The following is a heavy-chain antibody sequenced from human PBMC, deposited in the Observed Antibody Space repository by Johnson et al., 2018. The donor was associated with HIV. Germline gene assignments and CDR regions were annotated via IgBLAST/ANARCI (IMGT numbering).Heavy chain of an antibody. CDR2: IWYDGSNK. D-gene: IGHD6-13*01. CDR3: AKVRRCSSWYIAFDS. CDR1: GFTFSSYG. Sequence: QVQLVESGGGVVQPGRSLRLSCAASGFTFSSYGMHWVRQAPGKGLEWVAVIWYDGSNKYYADSVKGRFTISRDNSKNTLYLKMNSLRAEDTAVYYGAKVRRCSSWYIAFDSWGQVTMVTVSS. J-gene: IGHJ3*02. V-gene: IGHV3-33*06.